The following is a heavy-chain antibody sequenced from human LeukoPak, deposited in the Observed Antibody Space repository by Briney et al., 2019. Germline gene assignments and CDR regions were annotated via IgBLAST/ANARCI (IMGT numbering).Heavy chain of an antibody. D-gene: IGHD5-12*01. V-gene: IGHV3-23*01. CDR3: ARNENSGWGYFDY. CDR1: GFTFSSYA. CDR2: ISGSGGST. Sequence: GGSLRLSCAASGFTFSSYAMSWVRQAPGKGLEWVSAISGSGGSTYYVGSVKGRFTISRDNSRDTLYLQMNSLRAEDTAVYYCARNENSGWGYFDYWGQGTLVTVSS. J-gene: IGHJ4*02.